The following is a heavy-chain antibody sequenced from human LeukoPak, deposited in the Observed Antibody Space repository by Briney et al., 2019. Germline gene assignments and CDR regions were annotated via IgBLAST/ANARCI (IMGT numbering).Heavy chain of an antibody. CDR3: ARGSLHCSSTSCYLGIYYYGMDV. V-gene: IGHV1-8*01. CDR1: GYTFTSYD. Sequence: ASVKVSCKASGYTFTSYDINWVRQATGQGLEWMGWMNPNSGNTGYAQKFQGRVTMTRNTSISTAYMELSSLRSGDTAVYYCARGSLHCSSTSCYLGIYYYGMDVWGQGTTVTVSS. CDR2: MNPNSGNT. D-gene: IGHD2-2*01. J-gene: IGHJ6*02.